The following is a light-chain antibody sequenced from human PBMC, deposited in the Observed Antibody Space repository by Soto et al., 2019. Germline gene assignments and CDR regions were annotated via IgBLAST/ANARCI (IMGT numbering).Light chain of an antibody. Sequence: EIVLTQSPGTLSLSPGDRATLSCRTSQSVSSSYLAWYQQKPGQAPRLLIYGASNRATGIPDRFSGSGSGTDFTLTISRLEPEDFAVYSCQQYGGSPLFTFGPGTRVDFK. V-gene: IGKV3-20*01. CDR1: QSVSSSY. J-gene: IGKJ3*01. CDR3: QQYGGSPLFT. CDR2: GAS.